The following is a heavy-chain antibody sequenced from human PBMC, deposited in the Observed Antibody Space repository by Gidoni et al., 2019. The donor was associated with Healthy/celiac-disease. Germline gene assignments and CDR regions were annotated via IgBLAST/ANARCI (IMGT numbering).Heavy chain of an antibody. V-gene: IGHV4-59*01. D-gene: IGHD2-2*03. CDR3: ARMDKGEDYYFDY. CDR1: GGSISSYY. Sequence: QVQLQESGPGLVKPSETLSLTCTVSGGSISSYYWSWIRQPPGKGLEWIGYIYYSGSTNYNPSLKSRVTISVDTSKNQFSLKLSSVTAADTAVYYCARMDKGEDYYFDYWGQGTLVTVSS. J-gene: IGHJ4*02. CDR2: IYYSGST.